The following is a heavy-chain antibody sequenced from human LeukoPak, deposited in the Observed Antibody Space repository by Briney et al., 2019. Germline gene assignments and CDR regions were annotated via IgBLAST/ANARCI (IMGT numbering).Heavy chain of an antibody. J-gene: IGHJ6*02. CDR2: IYSGGST. Sequence: GGSLRLSCAASGFTFSRYGMHWVRQAPGKGLEWVSVIYSGGSTYYADSVKGRFTISRDNSKNTLYLQMNSLRAEDTAVYYCASRSSSSWYYYYGMDVWGQGTTVTVSS. CDR1: GFTFSRYG. V-gene: IGHV3-53*01. D-gene: IGHD6-13*01. CDR3: ASRSSSSWYYYYGMDV.